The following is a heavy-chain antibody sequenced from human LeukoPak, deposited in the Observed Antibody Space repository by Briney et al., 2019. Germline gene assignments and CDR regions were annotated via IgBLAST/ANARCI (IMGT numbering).Heavy chain of an antibody. D-gene: IGHD3-22*01. CDR1: GFTLSSHW. V-gene: IGHV3-20*04. J-gene: IGHJ4*02. Sequence: PGGSLRLSCVASGFTLSSHWMHWLRLAPGKGLEWVSTINWNGGSTTYADSVKGRFTISRDNAKNSLYLQMNSLRAEDTALYYCARVGVVVITTYDYWGQGALVTVSP. CDR2: INWNGGST. CDR3: ARVGVVVITTYDY.